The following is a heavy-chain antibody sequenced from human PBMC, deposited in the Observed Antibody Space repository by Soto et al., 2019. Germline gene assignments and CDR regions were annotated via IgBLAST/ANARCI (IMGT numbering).Heavy chain of an antibody. CDR1: GFTFDYYT. CDR2: ISWDGRST. CDR3: TKDDGVYSSNWYGVDY. V-gene: IGHV3-43*01. J-gene: IGHJ4*02. D-gene: IGHD6-13*01. Sequence: GGSLRLSCAASGFTFDYYTMHWVRQSPGKGLEWVSLISWDGRSTYYADSVKGRFTISRDNSENSLYLQMNSLRIEDTAFYYCTKDDGVYSSNWYGVDYWGQGTLVTVSS.